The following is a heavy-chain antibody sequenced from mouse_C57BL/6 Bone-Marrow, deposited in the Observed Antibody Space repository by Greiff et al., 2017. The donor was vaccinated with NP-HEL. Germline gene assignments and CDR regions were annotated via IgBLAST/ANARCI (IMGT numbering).Heavy chain of an antibody. J-gene: IGHJ3*01. CDR2: IHPNSGST. CDR1: GYTFTSYW. CDR3: ARGGYDYEKAY. V-gene: IGHV1-64*01. Sequence: QVQLKQPGAELVKPGASVKLSCKASGYTFTSYWMHWVKQRPGQGLEWIGMIHPNSGSTNYHEKFKSKATLTVDKSSSTAYMQLSSLTSEDSAVYYCARGGYDYEKAYWGQGTLVTVSA. D-gene: IGHD2-4*01.